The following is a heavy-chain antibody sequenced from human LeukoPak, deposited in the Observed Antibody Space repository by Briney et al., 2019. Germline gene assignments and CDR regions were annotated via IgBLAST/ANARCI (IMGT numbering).Heavy chain of an antibody. D-gene: IGHD2-21*02. Sequence: KPSQTLSLTCTVSGGSISSGGYYWSWIRQHPGKGLEWIGYIYYSGSTYYNPSLKSRVTISVDTSKNQFSLKLSSVTAADTAVYYCARGPYCGGDCYLYYFDYRGQGTLVTVSS. J-gene: IGHJ4*02. CDR1: GGSISSGGYY. V-gene: IGHV4-31*03. CDR3: ARGPYCGGDCYLYYFDY. CDR2: IYYSGST.